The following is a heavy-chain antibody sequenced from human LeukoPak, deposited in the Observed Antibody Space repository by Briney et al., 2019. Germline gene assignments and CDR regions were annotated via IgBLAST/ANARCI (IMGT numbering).Heavy chain of an antibody. D-gene: IGHD3-10*01. V-gene: IGHV4-39*01. J-gene: IGHJ4*02. CDR1: GGSISSSSYY. CDR3: ARHHLWFGEFYYFDY. CDR2: IYYSGST. Sequence: SETLSLTCTVSGGSISSSSYYWGWIRQPPGKGLEWIGSIYYSGSTYYNPSLKSRVTISVDTSKNQFSLKLSSVIAADTAVYYCARHHLWFGEFYYFDYWGQGTLVTVSS.